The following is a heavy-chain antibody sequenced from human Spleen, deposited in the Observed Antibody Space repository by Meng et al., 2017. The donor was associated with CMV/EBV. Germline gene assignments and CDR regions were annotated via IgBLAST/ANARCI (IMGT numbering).Heavy chain of an antibody. CDR1: GFSVSSNY. Sequence: GGSLRLSCAASGFSVSSNYMGWVRQAPGKGLEWVSVIYTGGIRSDGDTDYADSGKGRFTISRDNSKNTLYLQMDSLRPEDTAVYYCAKEQADGLPFDYWGQGTLVTVSS. V-gene: IGHV3-66*02. J-gene: IGHJ4*02. CDR3: AKEQADGLPFDY. CDR2: IYTGGIRSDGDT. D-gene: IGHD6-13*01.